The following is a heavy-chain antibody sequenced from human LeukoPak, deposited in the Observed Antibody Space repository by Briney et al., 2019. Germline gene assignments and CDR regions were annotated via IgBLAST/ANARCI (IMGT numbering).Heavy chain of an antibody. Sequence: GGSLRLSCAASGFTFSSYAMSWVRQVPGKGLVWVSRINSDGSITSYADSVKGRFTISRDDANTLYLQMNSLGAEDTAEYYCARDGGFCSNGVCFFDLWGQGTLVTVSS. V-gene: IGHV3-74*01. J-gene: IGHJ4*02. CDR2: INSDGSIT. CDR1: GFTFSSYA. CDR3: ARDGGFCSNGVCFFDL. D-gene: IGHD2-8*01.